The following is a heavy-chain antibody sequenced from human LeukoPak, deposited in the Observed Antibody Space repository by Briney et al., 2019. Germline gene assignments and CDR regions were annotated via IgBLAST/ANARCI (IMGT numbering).Heavy chain of an antibody. D-gene: IGHD3-22*01. V-gene: IGHV3-48*04. CDR2: ISSSSSTI. Sequence: GGSLRLSCAASGFTFSSYSMNWVRQAPGKGLEWVSYISSSSSTIYYADSVKGRFTISRDNAKNSLYLQMNSLRAEDTAVYYCARGLYYYDSSGYKFWGQGTMVTVSS. CDR3: ARGLYYYDSSGYKF. J-gene: IGHJ3*01. CDR1: GFTFSSYS.